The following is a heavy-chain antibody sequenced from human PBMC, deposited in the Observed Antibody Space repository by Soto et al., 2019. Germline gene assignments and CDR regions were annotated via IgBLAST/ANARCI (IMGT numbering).Heavy chain of an antibody. CDR2: INHLGSI. CDR1: GGSLSDYF. Sequence: SETLSLTCVVSGGSLSDYFWSWIRQPPGMALEWIGEINHLGSINYNPSLKSRVTMSVYTSKNQFSLTLNSVTAADTATYYCARGGISHWAYFYYMDVWDRGTTVTVSS. J-gene: IGHJ6*03. CDR3: ARGGISHWAYFYYMDV. D-gene: IGHD2-21*01. V-gene: IGHV4-34*01.